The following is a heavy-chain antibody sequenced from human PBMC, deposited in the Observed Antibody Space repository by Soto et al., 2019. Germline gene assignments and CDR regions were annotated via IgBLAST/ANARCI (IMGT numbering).Heavy chain of an antibody. CDR2: ISWTGSFV. V-gene: IGHV3-9*01. J-gene: IGHJ4*02. CDR1: GFNFDDHA. CDR3: TRDIFRTITTIDY. Sequence: EVQLVESGGGLVQPGRSLRLSCAASGFNFDDHAMNWVRQVPGKGLEWVSGISWTGSFVGYADSVKGRFTISRDNAKKSLFLQMDRLRPEDTAFYYCTRDIFRTITTIDYWGQGTLVTVSS. D-gene: IGHD1-1*01.